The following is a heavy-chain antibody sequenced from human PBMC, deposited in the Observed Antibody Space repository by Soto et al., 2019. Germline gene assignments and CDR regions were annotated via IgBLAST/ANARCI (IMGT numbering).Heavy chain of an antibody. CDR3: ARLTGTLFSSFYYGMDV. CDR1: GGSISSYY. V-gene: IGHV4-59*01. Sequence: SETLSLTCTVSGGSISSYYWSWSRQPPGKGLEWIGYIYYSGSSNYNPSLKSRVTVSVDTSKNQFSLKLSSVTAADTAVYYCARLTGTLFSSFYYGMDVWGQGTTVTVS. D-gene: IGHD1-7*01. J-gene: IGHJ6*02. CDR2: IYYSGSS.